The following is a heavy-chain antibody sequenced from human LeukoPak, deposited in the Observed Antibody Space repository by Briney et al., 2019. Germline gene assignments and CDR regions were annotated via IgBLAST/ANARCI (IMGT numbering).Heavy chain of an antibody. V-gene: IGHV1-2*02. D-gene: IGHD2-2*02. CDR3: ARLVVPAAINWFDP. CDR2: INPNSGGT. J-gene: IGHJ5*02. Sequence: ASVKVSCKASGYTFTGYYMHWVRQAPGQGLEWMGWINPNSGGTNYAQKFQGRVTMTRDTSISTAYMELSRLRSDDTAVYYCARLVVPAAINWFDPWGQGTLVTVSS. CDR1: GYTFTGYY.